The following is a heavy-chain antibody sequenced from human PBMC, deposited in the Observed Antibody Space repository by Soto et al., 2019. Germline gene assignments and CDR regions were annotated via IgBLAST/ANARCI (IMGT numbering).Heavy chain of an antibody. V-gene: IGHV1-24*01. CDR1: GYTLTELS. CDR2: FDPEDGET. Sequence: QVQLVQSGAEVKKPGASVKVSCKVSGYTLTELSMHWVRQAPGKGLEWMGGFDPEDGETIYAQKFQGRVTMTKDTSTDTAYMELSSLRSEDTAVYYCATFGGSYYSLNAFDIWGQGTMVTVSS. J-gene: IGHJ3*02. D-gene: IGHD1-26*01. CDR3: ATFGGSYYSLNAFDI.